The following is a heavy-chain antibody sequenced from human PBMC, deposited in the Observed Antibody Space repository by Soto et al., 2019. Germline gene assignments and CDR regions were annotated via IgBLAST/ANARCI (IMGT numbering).Heavy chain of an antibody. J-gene: IGHJ4*02. Sequence: QVQLVQSGAEVKKPGSSVKVSCKASGGTFSSYTISWVRQAPGQGLEWMGRIIPILGIANYAQKFQGRVTSTADKYTSTDNMELSSLRYEDTAVYYCARSEGITMVRGVYYCDYWGQGTLVTVSS. D-gene: IGHD3-10*01. CDR3: ARSEGITMVRGVYYCDY. CDR1: GGTFSSYT. V-gene: IGHV1-69*02. CDR2: IIPILGIA.